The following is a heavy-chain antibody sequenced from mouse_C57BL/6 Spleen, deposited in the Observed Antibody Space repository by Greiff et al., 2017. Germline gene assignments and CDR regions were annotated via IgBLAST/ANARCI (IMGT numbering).Heavy chain of an antibody. CDR2: IHPNSGST. Sequence: QVQLQQPGAELVKPGASVKLSCKASGYTFTSYWMHWVKQRPGQGLEWIGMIHPNSGSTNYNEKLKRKATLTVDKSSSTAYMQLSSLTSEDSAVYYCARPDTSAMDYWGQGTSVTVSS. CDR3: ARPDTSAMDY. V-gene: IGHV1-64*01. D-gene: IGHD1-1*01. CDR1: GYTFTSYW. J-gene: IGHJ4*01.